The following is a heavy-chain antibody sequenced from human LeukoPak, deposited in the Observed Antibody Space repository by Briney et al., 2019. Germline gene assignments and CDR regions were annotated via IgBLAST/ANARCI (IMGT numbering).Heavy chain of an antibody. J-gene: IGHJ4*02. D-gene: IGHD6-19*01. CDR3: AGNRWYSSGWLDY. CDR1: GFTLSSYS. V-gene: IGHV3-66*01. CDR2: IYSGGST. Sequence: GGSLRLSCTASGFTLSSYSMNWVRQAPGKGLEWVSVIYSGGSTYYADSVKGRFTISRDNSKNTLYLQMNSLRAEDAAVYYCAGNRWYSSGWLDYWGQGTLVTVSS.